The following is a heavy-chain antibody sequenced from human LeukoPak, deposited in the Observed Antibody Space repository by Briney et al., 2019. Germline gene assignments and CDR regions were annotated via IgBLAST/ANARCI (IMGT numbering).Heavy chain of an antibody. CDR1: GFTFSSYG. Sequence: GGSLRLSCAASGFTFSSYGMHWVRRAPGKGLEWVAGISNDGSNKYYADSVKGRFTISRDNSKNTLYLQMNSLSPEDKAGYYCAKGPTNGYGRFDQWGEGALVTVSS. D-gene: IGHD5-12*01. J-gene: IGHJ4*02. V-gene: IGHV3-30*18. CDR3: AKGPTNGYGRFDQ. CDR2: ISNDGSNK.